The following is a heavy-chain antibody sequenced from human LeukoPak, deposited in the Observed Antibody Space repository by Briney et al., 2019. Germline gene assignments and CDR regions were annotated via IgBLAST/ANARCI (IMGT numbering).Heavy chain of an antibody. J-gene: IGHJ4*02. CDR1: GGSISSYY. V-gene: IGHV4-4*07. Sequence: PSETLSLTCTVSGGSISSYYWSWIRQPAGKGLEWIGRIYTNGSTNYNPSLKSRVTMSVDTSKNQFSLKLSSVTAADTAVYYCARDLLAAAAGTYFDYWGQGTLVTVSS. D-gene: IGHD6-13*01. CDR2: IYTNGST. CDR3: ARDLLAAAAGTYFDY.